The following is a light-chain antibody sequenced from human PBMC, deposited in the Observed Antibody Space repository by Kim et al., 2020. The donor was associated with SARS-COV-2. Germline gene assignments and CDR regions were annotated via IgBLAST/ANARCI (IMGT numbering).Light chain of an antibody. Sequence: DIQMTQSPSTLSTSVGDRVTITCRASQTIGNSLAWFRRKPGRAPKLLIYDASTLESGVPSRFRGSGSGTEFTLTIASLQPDDFATYFCQQYDASSATTFGQGTKLEI. CDR2: DAS. CDR3: QQYDASSATT. J-gene: IGKJ2*01. CDR1: QTIGNS. V-gene: IGKV1-5*01.